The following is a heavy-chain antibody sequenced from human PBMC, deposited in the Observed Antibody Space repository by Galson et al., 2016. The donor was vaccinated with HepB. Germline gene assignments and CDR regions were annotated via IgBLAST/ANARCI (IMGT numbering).Heavy chain of an antibody. CDR1: GVSVSSSYSF. D-gene: IGHD6-19*01. V-gene: IGHV4-39*01. J-gene: IGHJ4*02. CDR3: ARSSASRNGYFDS. Sequence: SETLSLTCTVSGVSVSSSYSFWGWVRQPPGKGLEWIGLIHSSGTSHYDPSLNSRLTMSVETAKNQFSLRLSSVTAADTAVYYCARSSASRNGYFDSWGQGTLVTVSS. CDR2: IHSSGTS.